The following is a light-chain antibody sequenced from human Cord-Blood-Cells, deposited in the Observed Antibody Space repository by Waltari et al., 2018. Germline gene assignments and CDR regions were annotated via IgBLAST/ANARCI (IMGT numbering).Light chain of an antibody. J-gene: IGKJ2*02. V-gene: IGKV1-39*01. CDR1: QSISSY. Sequence: DIQMTQSPSSLSASVGDRVTITCRASQSISSYLNWYQQKPGKAPKLLFYAASSLQSGVPSRFSCSGSGTDFTLTISSLQPEDFATYYCQQSYSTPCTFGQGTKLEIK. CDR2: AAS. CDR3: QQSYSTPCT.